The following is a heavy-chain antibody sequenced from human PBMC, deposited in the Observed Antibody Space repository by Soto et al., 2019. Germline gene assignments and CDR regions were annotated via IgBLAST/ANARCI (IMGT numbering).Heavy chain of an antibody. CDR1: GFTFSSYD. V-gene: IGHV3-13*01. CDR2: IGTAGDT. CDR3: ARGYCSGGSCNPAGLHYYYYMDV. D-gene: IGHD2-15*01. Sequence: GGSLRLSCAASGFTFSSYDMHWVRQATGKGLEWVSAIGTAGDTYYPGSVKGRFTISRENAKNSLYLQMNSLRAGDTAVYYCARGYCSGGSCNPAGLHYYYYMDVWGKGTTVTVSS. J-gene: IGHJ6*03.